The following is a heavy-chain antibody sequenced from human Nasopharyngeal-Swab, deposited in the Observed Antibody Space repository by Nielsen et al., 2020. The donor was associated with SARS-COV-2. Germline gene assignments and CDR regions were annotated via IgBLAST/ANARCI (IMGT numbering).Heavy chain of an antibody. CDR2: IIPILGIA. Sequence: WVRHAPGQGLEWMGRIIPILGIANYAQKFQGRVTITADKSTSTAYMELSSLRSEDTAVYYCARRKMAVAGTWWFDPWGQGTLVTVSS. J-gene: IGHJ5*02. D-gene: IGHD6-19*01. CDR3: ARRKMAVAGTWWFDP. V-gene: IGHV1-69*02.